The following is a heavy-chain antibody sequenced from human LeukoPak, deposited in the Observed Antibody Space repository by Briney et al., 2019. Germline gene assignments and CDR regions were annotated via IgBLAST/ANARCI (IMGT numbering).Heavy chain of an antibody. V-gene: IGHV4-34*01. CDR2: INHSGST. D-gene: IGHD2-21*01. CDR3: ARGPLKHRIHIRGRYPPDV. CDR1: GGSFSGYY. J-gene: IGHJ6*04. Sequence: SETLSLTCAVYGGSFSGYYWSWIRQPPGKGLEWIGEINHSGSTNYNPSLKSRVTISVDTSKNQFSLKLSSVTAADTAVYYCARGPLKHRIHIRGRYPPDVWGKGTTVTVSS.